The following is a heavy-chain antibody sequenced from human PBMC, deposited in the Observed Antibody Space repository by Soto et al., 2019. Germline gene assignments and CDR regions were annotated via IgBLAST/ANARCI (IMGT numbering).Heavy chain of an antibody. CDR3: ASEGIAARPSGARGSLGY. CDR2: IIPILGIA. Sequence: ASVKVSCKASGGTFSSYTISWVRQAPGQGLEWMGRIIPILGIANYAQKFQSRVTITADKSTSTAYMELSSLRSEDTAVYYCASEGIAARPSGARGSLGYWGQGTLVTVSS. V-gene: IGHV1-69*02. J-gene: IGHJ4*02. D-gene: IGHD6-6*01. CDR1: GGTFSSYT.